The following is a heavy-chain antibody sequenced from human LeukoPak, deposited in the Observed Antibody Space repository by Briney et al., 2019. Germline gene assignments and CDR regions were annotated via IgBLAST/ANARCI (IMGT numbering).Heavy chain of an antibody. CDR2: ISSSSSYI. D-gene: IGHD3-9*01. CDR1: GFTFSSYS. V-gene: IGHV3-21*01. CDR3: ARDGSYYDILTGYSQQYYFDY. J-gene: IGHJ4*02. Sequence: PGGSLRLSCAASGFTFSSYSMNGVRQAPGKGLDWVSSISSSSSYIYYADSVKGRFTISRDNAKNSLYLQMNSLRAEDTAVYYCARDGSYYDILTGYSQQYYFDYWGQGTLVTVSS.